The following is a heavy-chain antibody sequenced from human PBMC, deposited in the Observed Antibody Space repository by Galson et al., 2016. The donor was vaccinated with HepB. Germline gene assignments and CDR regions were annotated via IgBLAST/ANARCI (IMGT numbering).Heavy chain of an antibody. CDR2: IKNKAEGGTT. CDR3: TQAGGDY. J-gene: IGHJ4*02. D-gene: IGHD3-10*01. V-gene: IGHV3-15*01. CDR1: GLTFSEAW. Sequence: SLRLSCAASGLTFSEAWMSWVRQAPGKGLEWVGHIKNKAEGGTTDYAAAVRDRFSISRGDSKNTVYLQMNSLKTEDTAVYYCTQAGGDYWGQGALVTVSS.